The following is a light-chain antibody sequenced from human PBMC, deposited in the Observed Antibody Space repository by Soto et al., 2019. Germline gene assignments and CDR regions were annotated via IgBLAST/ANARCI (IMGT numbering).Light chain of an antibody. J-gene: IGKJ1*01. V-gene: IGKV1-5*01. Sequence: IQLPQSPSTLSASVSDGVTLTYRASQSISSWLAWYQQKPGKAPKLLIYDASSLESGVPSRFSGSGSGTEFTLTISSLQPDDFATYYCQHYNSYSEAFGQGTKVDIK. CDR2: DAS. CDR3: QHYNSYSEA. CDR1: QSISSW.